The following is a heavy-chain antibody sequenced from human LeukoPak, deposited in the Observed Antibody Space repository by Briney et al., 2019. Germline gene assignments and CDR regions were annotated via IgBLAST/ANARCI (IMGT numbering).Heavy chain of an antibody. CDR2: ISGSGCST. V-gene: IGHV3-23*01. D-gene: IGHD3-22*01. CDR3: AKVLFYHDSSGYYPFDY. J-gene: IGHJ4*02. Sequence: GGSLRLSCAASGFTFSSYAMSWVRQAPGKGLERVSAISGSGCSTYYADSVTGRFTISRDNSKNSLYLQMNSLRAEDTAVYYCAKVLFYHDSSGYYPFDYWGQGTLVTVSS. CDR1: GFTFSSYA.